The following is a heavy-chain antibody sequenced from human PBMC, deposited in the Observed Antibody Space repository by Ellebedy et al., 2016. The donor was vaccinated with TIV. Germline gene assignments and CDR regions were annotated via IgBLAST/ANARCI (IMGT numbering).Heavy chain of an antibody. CDR3: AKDRGDTKYYYYGMDV. CDR2: ISWNSGSI. Sequence: GGSLRLXXAASGFTFDDYAMHWVRQAPGKGLEWVSGISWNSGSIGYADSVKGRFTISRDNAKNSLYLQMSSLRAEDTALYYCAKDRGDTKYYYYGMDVWGQGTTVTVSS. J-gene: IGHJ6*02. V-gene: IGHV3-9*01. CDR1: GFTFDDYA.